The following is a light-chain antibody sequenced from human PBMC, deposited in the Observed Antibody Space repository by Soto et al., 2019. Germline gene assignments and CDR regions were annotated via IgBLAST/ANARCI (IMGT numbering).Light chain of an antibody. Sequence: DIVLTQSPDSLAVSLGERATINCKSSHNILYSSDNKNYLSWYQQRPGQPPKLLFYWAYTRESGVPDRFSGSGSGTHFTLTITSLQSEDFAVYYCKQFHNWPRTFGQGTKVDIK. CDR1: HNILYSSDNKNY. CDR3: KQFHNWPRT. J-gene: IGKJ1*01. CDR2: WAY. V-gene: IGKV4-1*01.